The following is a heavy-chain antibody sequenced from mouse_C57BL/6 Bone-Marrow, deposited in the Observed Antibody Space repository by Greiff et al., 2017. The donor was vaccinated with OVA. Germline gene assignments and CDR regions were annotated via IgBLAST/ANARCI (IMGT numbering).Heavy chain of an antibody. CDR1: GYTFTDYY. V-gene: IGHV1-77*01. D-gene: IGHD1-1*01. CDR3: AAYYGSSPFDY. J-gene: IGHJ2*01. Sequence: VKVVESGAELVKPGASVKISCKASGYTFTDYYINWVKQRPGQGLEWIGKIGPGSGSTYYNEKFKGKATLTADKSSSTAYMQLSSLTSEDSAVYFCAAYYGSSPFDYWGQGTTLTVSS. CDR2: IGPGSGST.